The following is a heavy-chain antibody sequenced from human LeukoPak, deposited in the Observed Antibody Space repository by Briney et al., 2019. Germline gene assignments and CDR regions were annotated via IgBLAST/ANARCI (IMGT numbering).Heavy chain of an antibody. CDR1: GGSFSGYY. J-gene: IGHJ4*02. CDR3: ARRWCSGSYSVAGFDY. CDR2: INHSGST. D-gene: IGHD3-10*02. V-gene: IGHV4-34*01. Sequence: SETLSLTCAVYGGSFSGYYWSWIRQPPGKGLEWIGEINHSGSTNYNPSLKSRVTISVDTSKNQFSLKLSSVTAADTAVYYCARRWCSGSYSVAGFDYWGQGTLVTVSS.